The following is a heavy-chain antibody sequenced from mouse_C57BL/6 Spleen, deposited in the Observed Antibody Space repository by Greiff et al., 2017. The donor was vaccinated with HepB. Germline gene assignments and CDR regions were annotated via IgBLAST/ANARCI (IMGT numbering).Heavy chain of an antibody. Sequence: QVQLKQPGAELVKPGASVKLSCKASGHTFTSYWMHWVKQRPGQGLEWIGMIHPNSGSTNYNEKFKSKATLTVDKSSSTAYMQLSSLTSEDSAVYYCARRNYDYDAYYFDYWGQGTTLTVSS. D-gene: IGHD2-4*01. V-gene: IGHV1-64*01. CDR2: IHPNSGST. CDR3: ARRNYDYDAYYFDY. CDR1: GHTFTSYW. J-gene: IGHJ2*01.